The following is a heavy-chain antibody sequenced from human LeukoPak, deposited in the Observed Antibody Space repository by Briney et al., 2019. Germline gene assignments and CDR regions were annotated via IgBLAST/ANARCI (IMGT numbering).Heavy chain of an antibody. V-gene: IGHV4-39*01. D-gene: IGHD6-19*01. CDR2: IYYSGST. J-gene: IGHJ4*02. CDR3: ARGRWGQWLAFDY. Sequence: SETLSLTCTVSGGSISSSSYYWGWIRQPPGKGLEWIGSIYYSGSTYYNPSLKSRVTISVDTSQNQVSLKLSSGTAADSAVYYRARGRWGQWLAFDYWGQGTLVTVSS. CDR1: GGSISSSSYY.